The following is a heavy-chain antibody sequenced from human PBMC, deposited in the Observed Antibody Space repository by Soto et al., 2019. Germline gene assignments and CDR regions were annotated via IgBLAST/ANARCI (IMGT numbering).Heavy chain of an antibody. Sequence: QVQLQESGPGLVKPSETLSLTCTVSGGSISSYYWSWIRQPPGKGLEWIGYIYYSGSTNYNPSLKSRVTISVDTSKNQFSLKLSSVTAADTAVYYCAGSSGWSGDYFDYWGQGTLVTVSS. D-gene: IGHD6-19*01. CDR2: IYYSGST. CDR3: AGSSGWSGDYFDY. J-gene: IGHJ4*02. CDR1: GGSISSYY. V-gene: IGHV4-59*01.